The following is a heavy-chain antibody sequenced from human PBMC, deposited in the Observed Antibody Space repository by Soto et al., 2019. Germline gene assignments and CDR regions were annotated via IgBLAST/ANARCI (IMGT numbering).Heavy chain of an antibody. D-gene: IGHD1-26*01. Sequence: SETLSLTCSVSNGSISGFYWTWIRQPPGKILEWIGYIHYSGRTDYNPSLTSRATMSVDTSKNQFSLNLKSITAADTAVYYCVRVGVGIGNHFDSWGRGTLVTVYS. CDR2: IHYSGRT. CDR3: VRVGVGIGNHFDS. J-gene: IGHJ4*02. CDR1: NGSISGFY. V-gene: IGHV4-59*12.